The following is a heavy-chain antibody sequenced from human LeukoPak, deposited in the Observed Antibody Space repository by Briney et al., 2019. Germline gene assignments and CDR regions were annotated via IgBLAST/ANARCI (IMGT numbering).Heavy chain of an antibody. CDR1: GFTFSNYW. CDR2: IKQDGSEK. Sequence: GGSLRLSCAASGFTFSNYWMSWVRQAPGKGLEWVANIKQDGSEKYYVDSVKGRFTISRDNAKNSLYLQMNSLRADDTAVYYCVRVMDYWGQGTLVTVSS. V-gene: IGHV3-7*03. CDR3: VRVMDY. J-gene: IGHJ4*02. D-gene: IGHD3-16*01.